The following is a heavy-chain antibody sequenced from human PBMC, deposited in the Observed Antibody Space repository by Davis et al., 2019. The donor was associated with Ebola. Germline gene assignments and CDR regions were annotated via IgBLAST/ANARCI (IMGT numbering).Heavy chain of an antibody. D-gene: IGHD1-1*01. CDR1: GYTFTSYG. CDR2: ISAYNGNT. CDR3: ARGSWLERFDY. J-gene: IGHJ4*02. Sequence: AASVKVSCKASGYTFTSYGISWVRHAPGQGLEWMGFISAYNGNTNYAQKLQGRVTMTTDTSTSTAYMELRSLRSDDTAVYYCARGSWLERFDYWGQGTLVTVSS. V-gene: IGHV1-18*01.